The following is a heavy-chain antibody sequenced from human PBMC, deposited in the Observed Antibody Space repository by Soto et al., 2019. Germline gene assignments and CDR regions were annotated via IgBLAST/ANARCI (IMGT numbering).Heavy chain of an antibody. Sequence: SGTLSLTWTPSGGSISSGAYYWSGMLQRPGTGLEWIVQIDYSGNTYYNPSLKSRATISLDTSKNQLSLWLSSVSAADTAIYYCARGVVCGVLFAYWGQGTLVTVSS. CDR2: IDYSGNT. CDR3: ARGVVCGVLFAY. J-gene: IGHJ4*02. D-gene: IGHD2-21*01. V-gene: IGHV4-31*02. CDR1: GGSISSGAYY.